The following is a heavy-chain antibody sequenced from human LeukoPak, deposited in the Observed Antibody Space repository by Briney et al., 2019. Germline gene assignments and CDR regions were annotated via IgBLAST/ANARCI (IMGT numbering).Heavy chain of an antibody. V-gene: IGHV3-21*01. CDR3: ARDGGEGYFDFWSGFSV. Sequence: GSLRLSCAASGFTFSSYSMNWVRQAPGKGLEWVSSISSSSSYIYYADSVKGRFTISRDNAKNSLYLQMNSLRAEDTAVYYCARDGGEGYFDFWSGFSVWGQGVLVTVSS. D-gene: IGHD3-3*01. CDR1: GFTFSSYS. CDR2: ISSSSSYI. J-gene: IGHJ4*02.